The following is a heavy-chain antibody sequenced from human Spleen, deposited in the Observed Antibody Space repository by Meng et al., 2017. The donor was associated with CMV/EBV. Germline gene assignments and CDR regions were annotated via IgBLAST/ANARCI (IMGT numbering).Heavy chain of an antibody. D-gene: IGHD5-18*01. CDR1: GYAFSGYY. J-gene: IGHJ4*02. CDR3: ARSGGTYGYSFDT. Sequence: QLQLVQSGAAVKRPGASLKVSCEASGYAFSGYYIHWLRQAPGQGLEWMGRINPDNGDTKESQQFQGRVTMTRDTSIRTAYMELTRLKSGDTAVYYCARSGGTYGYSFDTWGQGTLVTVSS. V-gene: IGHV1-2*06. CDR2: INPDNGDT.